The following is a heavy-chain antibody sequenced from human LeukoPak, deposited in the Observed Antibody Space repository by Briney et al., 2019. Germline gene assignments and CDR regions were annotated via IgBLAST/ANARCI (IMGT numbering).Heavy chain of an antibody. J-gene: IGHJ3*02. Sequence: SETLSLTCTVSGGSISSSSYYWSWIRQHPGKGLEWIGYIYYSGSTYYNPSLKSRVTISVDTSKNQFSLKLSSVTAADTAVYYCAREGAGSKYAFDIWGQGTMVTVSS. V-gene: IGHV4-31*03. CDR1: GGSISSSSYY. CDR3: AREGAGSKYAFDI. CDR2: IYYSGST. D-gene: IGHD1-26*01.